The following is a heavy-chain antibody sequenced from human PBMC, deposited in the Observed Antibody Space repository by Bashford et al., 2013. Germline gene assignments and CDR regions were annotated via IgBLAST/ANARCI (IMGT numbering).Heavy chain of an antibody. CDR3: ARRNTGPNYDSSGYYWFDP. J-gene: IGHJ5*02. Sequence: SGPTLVKPTQTLTLTCTFSGFSLSTTGVGVGWIRQPPGKALEWLALIYWDDDKRYSPSLKSRLTITKDTSKNQVVLTMTNMDPVDTATYYCARRNTGPNYDSSGYYWFDPWGQGTLVTVSS. D-gene: IGHD3-22*01. CDR2: IYWDDDK. CDR1: GFSLSTTGVG. V-gene: IGHV2-5*02.